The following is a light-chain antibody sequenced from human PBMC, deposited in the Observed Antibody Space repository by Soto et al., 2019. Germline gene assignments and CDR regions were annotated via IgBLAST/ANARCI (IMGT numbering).Light chain of an antibody. CDR2: DGS. J-gene: IGKJ1*01. Sequence: DIQMTQSPSTLSASVGDRVTITCRASQSINYWLAWYQQRPGKAPKLLIYDGSTLHSGAPSRLSGSGSWTDFTLTIADLQPDDFATEYCQDYNGYSPWTFGLGTRVEI. CDR3: QDYNGYSPWT. V-gene: IGKV1-5*01. CDR1: QSINYW.